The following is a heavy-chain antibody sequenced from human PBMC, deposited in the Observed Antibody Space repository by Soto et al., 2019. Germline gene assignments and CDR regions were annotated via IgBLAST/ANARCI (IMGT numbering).Heavy chain of an antibody. CDR1: GGSISSGEYY. CDR2: IYYSGST. Sequence: PSETLSLTCTVSGGSISSGEYYWGWISQPPGKGLEWIGYIYYSGSTYYNPSLKSRVTISVDTSKNQFSLKLSSVTAADTAVYYCARDGVVVAATHAFDIWGQGTMVTVSS. D-gene: IGHD2-15*01. V-gene: IGHV4-30-4*01. CDR3: ARDGVVVAATHAFDI. J-gene: IGHJ3*02.